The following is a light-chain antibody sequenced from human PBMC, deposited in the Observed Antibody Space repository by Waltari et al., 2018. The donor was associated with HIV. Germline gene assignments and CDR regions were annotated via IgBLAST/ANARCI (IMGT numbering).Light chain of an antibody. Sequence: SYELTQPPSVSVSPGQTASITCSGDKLGDKYACWYQQKPGQSPVLVIYQDSKRPSGIPERFSGSNTGNTATLTISGTQPMYEADYYCQAWDSSTDVVFGGGPKLTVL. CDR2: QDS. CDR3: QAWDSSTDVV. J-gene: IGLJ2*01. V-gene: IGLV3-1*01. CDR1: KLGDKY.